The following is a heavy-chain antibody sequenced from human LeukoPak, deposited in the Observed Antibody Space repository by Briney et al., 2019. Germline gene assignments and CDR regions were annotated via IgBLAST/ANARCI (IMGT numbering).Heavy chain of an antibody. D-gene: IGHD2-15*01. CDR2: ISDSGNT. CDR1: GFTLSSYA. J-gene: IGHJ6*03. CDR3: AKVGSGWHKNCSGGSCYWTDYYYYYMDV. V-gene: IGHV3-23*01. Sequence: GGSLRLSCAASGFTLSSYAMSWVRQAPGKGLEWVSAISDSGNTHHADSVEGRFTISRDNSKNTLYLQMNSLRAEDTAVYYCAKVGSGWHKNCSGGSCYWTDYYYYYMDVWGKGTTVTVSS.